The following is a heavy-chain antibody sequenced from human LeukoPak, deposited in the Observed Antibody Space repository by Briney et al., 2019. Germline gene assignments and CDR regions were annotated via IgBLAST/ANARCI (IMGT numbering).Heavy chain of an antibody. J-gene: IGHJ4*02. CDR1: GYTFTTYD. V-gene: IGHV1-8*01. CDR3: GRGIRNQLYSDY. CDR2: MNPDSGNT. D-gene: IGHD1-14*01. Sequence: ASVEVSCKASGYTFTTYDITWVRQATGQGLEWMGWMNPDSGNTGYAQNLKGRVTMTSDPSISTAYMELSSLRSEDTAVYYYGRGIRNQLYSDYWGQGTLITVSS.